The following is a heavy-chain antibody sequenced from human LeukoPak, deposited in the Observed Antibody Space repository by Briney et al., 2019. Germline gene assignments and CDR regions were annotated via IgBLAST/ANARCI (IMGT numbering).Heavy chain of an antibody. CDR1: GGSISSGSYY. D-gene: IGHD1-26*01. Sequence: PSETLSLTCTVSGGSISSGSYYWSWIRQPAGKGLEWIGRIYTSGSTNYNPSLKSRVTISVDTSKNQFSLKLSSVTAADTAVYYCARELPPGDFDYWGQGTLVTVSS. J-gene: IGHJ4*02. V-gene: IGHV4-61*02. CDR3: ARELPPGDFDY. CDR2: IYTSGST.